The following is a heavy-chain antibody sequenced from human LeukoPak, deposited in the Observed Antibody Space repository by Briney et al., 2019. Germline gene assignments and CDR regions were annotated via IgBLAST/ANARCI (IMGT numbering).Heavy chain of an antibody. CDR2: LSYSGST. V-gene: IGHV4-39*01. J-gene: IGHJ5*02. CDR1: GGSISSGTYY. D-gene: IGHD4-23*01. CDR3: ARRTVGPRDNWFDP. Sequence: SETLSLTCTVSGGSISSGTYYWGWIRQPPGKGLEWIGSLSYSGSTYFNPSLKSRVTISVDTSKNQFSLRLSSVTAADTAVYYCARRTVGPRDNWFDPWGQGILVTVSS.